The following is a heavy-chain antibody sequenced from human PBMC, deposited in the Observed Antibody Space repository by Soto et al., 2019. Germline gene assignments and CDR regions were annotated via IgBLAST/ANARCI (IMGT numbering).Heavy chain of an antibody. J-gene: IGHJ4*02. CDR3: AKDRMDTGMDNY. D-gene: IGHD5-18*01. CDR1: GFTFSSYA. CDR2: ISGSGGST. Sequence: EVQLLEPGGGLVQPGGSLSLSCAAPGFTFSSYAMSWVRQAPGQRLEWVSAISGSGGSTYYADSVKGRFNSSRDNSKNTLYLQMNSLRAEDTAVYYCAKDRMDTGMDNYWGQGTLVTVCS. V-gene: IGHV3-23*01.